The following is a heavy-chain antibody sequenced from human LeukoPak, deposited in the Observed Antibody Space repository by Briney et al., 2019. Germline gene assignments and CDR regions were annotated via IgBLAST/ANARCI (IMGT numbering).Heavy chain of an antibody. CDR1: GFTFSDYA. CDR3: AREPWGKYYFDN. CDR2: ISYDGSNK. Sequence: GGSLRLSCAASGFTFSDYAMHWVRQAPGKGLEWVAVISYDGSNKYYADSVKGRFTISRDNSKNTLYLQMNSLRAEATAVYYCAREPWGKYYFDNWGQGTLVTVSS. J-gene: IGHJ4*02. D-gene: IGHD3-16*01. V-gene: IGHV3-30-3*01.